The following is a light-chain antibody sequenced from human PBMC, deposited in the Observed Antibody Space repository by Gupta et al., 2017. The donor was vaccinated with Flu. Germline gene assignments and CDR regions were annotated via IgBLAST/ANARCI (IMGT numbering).Light chain of an antibody. J-gene: IGKJ1*01. CDR1: QTITNY. CDR3: QQSYTNLGT. CDR2: AAS. Sequence: GDRVTITCRASQTITNYLNWYQQKPGKAPKVLIYAASSLQSGVPSRFSGSGSGTDFTLTISSLQPEDFATYYCQQSYTNLGTFGQGTKVEIK. V-gene: IGKV1-39*01.